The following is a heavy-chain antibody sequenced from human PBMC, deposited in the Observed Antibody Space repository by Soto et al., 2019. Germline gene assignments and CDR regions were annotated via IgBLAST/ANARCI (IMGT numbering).Heavy chain of an antibody. CDR2: ITEGGTT. CDR3: ARGADVMLSPNFDY. J-gene: IGHJ4*02. CDR1: GDPFSGYF. V-gene: IGHV4-34*01. Sequence: SETLSLTCAVHGDPFSGYFWTWIRQPPGKGLEWIAEITEGGTTNYSPSLKSRVSIAVDSSKRQFSLTLSSVTAADTAMYYCARGADVMLSPNFDYWSQGSLVTVSS. D-gene: IGHD2-21*01.